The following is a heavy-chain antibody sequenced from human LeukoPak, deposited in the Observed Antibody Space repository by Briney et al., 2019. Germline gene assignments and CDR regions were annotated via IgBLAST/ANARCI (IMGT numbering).Heavy chain of an antibody. V-gene: IGHV3-30*18. D-gene: IGHD3-3*01. Sequence: GGSLRLSCAASGFTFSSYGMHWVRQAPGKGLEWVAVMSYDGSKKYYADSVKGRFTISRDNSKNTLYLQMNSLRAEDTAVYYCAKFPLGEWLSGYFQHWGRAPWSPSPQ. CDR2: MSYDGSKK. CDR1: GFTFSSYG. CDR3: AKFPLGEWLSGYFQH. J-gene: IGHJ1*01.